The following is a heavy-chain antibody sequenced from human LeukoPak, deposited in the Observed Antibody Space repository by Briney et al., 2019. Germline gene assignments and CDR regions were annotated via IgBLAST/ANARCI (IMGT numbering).Heavy chain of an antibody. D-gene: IGHD3-22*01. Sequence: GGSLRLSCAASGFTFSSYSMNWVRQAPGKGLEWVSSISSSSSYIYYADSVKGRFTISRDNAKNSLYLQMNSLRAEDTAVYYCARERHDSSGYYPDAFDIWGQGTMVTVSS. J-gene: IGHJ3*02. CDR2: ISSSSSYI. CDR1: GFTFSSYS. V-gene: IGHV3-21*01. CDR3: ARERHDSSGYYPDAFDI.